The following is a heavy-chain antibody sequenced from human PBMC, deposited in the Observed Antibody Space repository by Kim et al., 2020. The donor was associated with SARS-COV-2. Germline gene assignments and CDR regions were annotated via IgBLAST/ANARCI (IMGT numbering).Heavy chain of an antibody. CDR3: ARDKAYDSSGYYWAEYFQH. CDR2: ISYDGSNK. J-gene: IGHJ1*01. V-gene: IGHV3-30-3*01. Sequence: GGSLRLSCAASGFTFSSYAMHWVRQAPGKGLEWVAVISYDGSNKYYADSVKGRFTISRDNSKNTLYLQMNSLRAEDTAVYYCARDKAYDSSGYYWAEYFQHWGQGTLVTVSS. D-gene: IGHD3-22*01. CDR1: GFTFSSYA.